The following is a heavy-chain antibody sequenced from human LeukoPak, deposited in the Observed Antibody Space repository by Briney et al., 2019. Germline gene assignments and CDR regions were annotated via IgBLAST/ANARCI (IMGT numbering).Heavy chain of an antibody. V-gene: IGHV3-23*01. D-gene: IGHD2-15*01. Sequence: AGGSLRLSCTASGFTFSSYAMNWVRQAPGKGLEWVSGIGAGGTFTYYADSVKGRFTISREDAKNSFYLQMNSLRAGDTAVYYCARGDCSGGSCSSMDVWGQGTTVTVSS. CDR1: GFTFSSYA. CDR2: IGAGGTFT. CDR3: ARGDCSGGSCSSMDV. J-gene: IGHJ6*02.